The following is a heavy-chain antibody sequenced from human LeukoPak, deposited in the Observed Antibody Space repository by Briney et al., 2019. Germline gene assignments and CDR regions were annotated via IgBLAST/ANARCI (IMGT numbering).Heavy chain of an antibody. CDR1: GFTFSNYE. Sequence: GGTLRLSCGASGFTFSNYEMNWVRQAPGMGLEWVSYISDSGSTIYYADSVRGRFTISRDNAKNSLYLQTNSLRAEDTAVYYCARVSYFGSAGFDYWGQGTLVTVSS. V-gene: IGHV3-48*03. J-gene: IGHJ4*02. CDR3: ARVSYFGSAGFDY. D-gene: IGHD2-21*01. CDR2: ISDSGSTI.